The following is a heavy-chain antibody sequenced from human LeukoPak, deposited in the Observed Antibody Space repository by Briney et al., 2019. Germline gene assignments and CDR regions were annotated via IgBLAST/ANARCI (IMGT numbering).Heavy chain of an antibody. D-gene: IGHD2-15*01. J-gene: IGHJ4*02. CDR3: ARVGECSGGSCYFFDY. CDR2: IYYSGST. CDR1: GDSISSGNYY. Sequence: SETLSLTCTVSGDSISSGNYYWSWIRQPPGKGLEWIGYIYYSGSTYYNSSLKSRVTISIDTSKNQFSLKLSSVTAADTAVYYCARVGECSGGSCYFFDYWGQGTLVTVSS. V-gene: IGHV4-39*07.